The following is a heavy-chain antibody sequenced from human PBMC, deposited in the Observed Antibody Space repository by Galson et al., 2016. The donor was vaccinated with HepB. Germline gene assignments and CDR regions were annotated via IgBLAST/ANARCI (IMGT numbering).Heavy chain of an antibody. J-gene: IGHJ4*02. D-gene: IGHD3-10*01. V-gene: IGHV3-74*01. CDR2: INTDGSST. Sequence: SLRLSCAASGFTFSSHWMHWVRQAPGKGLVWVSRINTDGSSTSYADSVKGRSTISRDNAKNTLYLQMNSLRDEDTAVYYCAREIPSRGKSDYWGQGTLVTVSS. CDR3: AREIPSRGKSDY. CDR1: GFTFSSHW.